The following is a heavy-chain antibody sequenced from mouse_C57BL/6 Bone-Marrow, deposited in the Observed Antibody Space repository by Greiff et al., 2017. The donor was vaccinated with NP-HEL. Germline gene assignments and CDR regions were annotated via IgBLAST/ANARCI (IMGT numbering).Heavy chain of an antibody. Sequence: VKLQQPGAELVKPGASVKMSCKASGYTFTSYWITWVKQRPGQGLEWIGDIYPGSGSTNYNEKFKSKATLTVDTSSSTAYMQLSSLTSEDSAVYYCARWYYGSSYEGYFDVWGTGTTVTVSS. CDR2: IYPGSGST. D-gene: IGHD1-1*01. J-gene: IGHJ1*03. CDR3: ARWYYGSSYEGYFDV. CDR1: GYTFTSYW. V-gene: IGHV1-55*01.